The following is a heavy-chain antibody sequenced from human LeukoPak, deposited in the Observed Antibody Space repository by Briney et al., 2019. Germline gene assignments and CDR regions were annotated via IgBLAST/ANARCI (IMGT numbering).Heavy chain of an antibody. D-gene: IGHD6-19*01. CDR3: ARGIAVAGSDY. CDR1: GASISSYY. Sequence: SETLSLTCTVSGASISSYYWSWIRQPPGKGLEWIGYIYYSGSTNYNPSLKSRVTISVDTSKNQFSLRLTSVTAADTAVYYCARGIAVAGSDYWGQGTLVTVSS. CDR2: IYYSGST. V-gene: IGHV4-59*01. J-gene: IGHJ4*02.